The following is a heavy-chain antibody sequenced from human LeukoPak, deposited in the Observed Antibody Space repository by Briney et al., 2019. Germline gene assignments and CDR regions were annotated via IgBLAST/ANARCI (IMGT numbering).Heavy chain of an antibody. CDR1: GFTFSSYG. D-gene: IGHD3-22*01. J-gene: IGHJ3*02. Sequence: PGGSLRLSCAASGFTFSSYGMHWVRQAPGKGLEWVSAISGSGGSTYYADSVKGRFTISRDNSKNTLYLQMNSLRAEDTAVYYCARDLYDSSGYYYDDAFDIWGQGTMVTVSS. V-gene: IGHV3-23*01. CDR2: ISGSGGST. CDR3: ARDLYDSSGYYYDDAFDI.